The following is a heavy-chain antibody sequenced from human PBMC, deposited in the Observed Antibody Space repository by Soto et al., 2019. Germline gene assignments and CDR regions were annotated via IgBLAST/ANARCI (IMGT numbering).Heavy chain of an antibody. J-gene: IGHJ4*02. D-gene: IGHD3-22*01. CDR3: ARGNLLLFFMIDDSSGSLDY. CDR2: INPSGGST. V-gene: IGHV1-46*01. CDR1: GYTFTSYY. Sequence: ASVKVSCKASGYTFTSYYMHWVRQAPGQGLEWMGIINPSGGSTSYAQKFQGRVTMTRDTSTSTVYMELSSLRSEDTAVYYCARGNLLLFFMIDDSSGSLDYLGQGTLVTVSS.